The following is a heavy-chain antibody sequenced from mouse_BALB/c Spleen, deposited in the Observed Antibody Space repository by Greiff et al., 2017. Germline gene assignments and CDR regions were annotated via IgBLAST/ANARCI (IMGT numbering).Heavy chain of an antibody. D-gene: IGHD1-1*01. CDR2: ISSGGSYT. Sequence: EVQLVESGGDLVKPGGSLKLSCAASGFTFSSYGMSWVRQTPDKRLEWVATISSGGSYTYYPDSVKGRFTISRDNAKNTLYLQMSSLKSEDTAMYYCERQFITTVVARAMDYWGQGTSVTVSS. J-gene: IGHJ4*01. CDR1: GFTFSSYG. CDR3: ERQFITTVVARAMDY. V-gene: IGHV5-6*01.